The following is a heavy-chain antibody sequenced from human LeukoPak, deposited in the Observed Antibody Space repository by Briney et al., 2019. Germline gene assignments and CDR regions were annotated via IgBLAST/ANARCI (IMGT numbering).Heavy chain of an antibody. CDR2: MNPNSGNT. CDR3: AREYSSSENDAFDI. J-gene: IGHJ3*02. CDR1: GYTFTSYD. V-gene: IGHV1-8*03. D-gene: IGHD6-6*01. Sequence: ASVKVSCKASGYTFTSYDINWVRQATGQGLEWMGWMNPNSGNTGYAQKFQGRVTITRNTSISTAYMELSSLRSEDTAVYYCAREYSSSENDAFDIWGQGTMVTVSS.